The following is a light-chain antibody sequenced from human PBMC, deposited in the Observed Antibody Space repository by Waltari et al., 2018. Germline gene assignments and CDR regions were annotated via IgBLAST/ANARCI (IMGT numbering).Light chain of an antibody. Sequence: QSALTQPRSVSGSPGQSVTISCTGTSSDVGTYKDVSWHQQHPGQAPKLIIFDVSKRPSGVPDRFSGSKSGDTASLTISGLQAEDEADYYCCSYTVSNTLLFGGGTKLTVL. CDR2: DVS. CDR1: SSDVGTYKD. CDR3: CSYTVSNTLL. V-gene: IGLV2-11*01. J-gene: IGLJ3*02.